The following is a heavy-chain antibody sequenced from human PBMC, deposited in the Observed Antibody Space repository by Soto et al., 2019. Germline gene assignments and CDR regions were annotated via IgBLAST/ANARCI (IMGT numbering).Heavy chain of an antibody. J-gene: IGHJ5*02. Sequence: EVQLVESGGVLVQPGGSLRLSCVAPGFTFDDYWMNWVRQAPGKGLEWVAIINKDGSERYYVDSVKGRFTISRDNSKXXXXXXXXXXXXXXXXXXXXARDGHNTNDVDHWGQGTLVTVSS. V-gene: IGHV3-7*01. CDR2: INKDGSER. CDR3: ARDGHNTNDVDH. D-gene: IGHD1-20*01. CDR1: GFTFDDYW.